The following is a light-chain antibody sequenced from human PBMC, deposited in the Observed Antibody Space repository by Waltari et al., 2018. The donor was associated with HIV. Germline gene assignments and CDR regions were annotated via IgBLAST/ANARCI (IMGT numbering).Light chain of an antibody. J-gene: IGLJ1*01. Sequence: QSVLTQPPSVSAAPGQKVTISCSGSSPTIGTNYVSWYQQLPGTAPKLLIYDKNQRPSGIPDRFSGSKSGTSATLGITGLQTGDEADYYCGTWDSSLSVVVFGTGTKVTVL. CDR2: DKN. V-gene: IGLV1-51*01. CDR3: GTWDSSLSVVV. CDR1: SPTIGTNY.